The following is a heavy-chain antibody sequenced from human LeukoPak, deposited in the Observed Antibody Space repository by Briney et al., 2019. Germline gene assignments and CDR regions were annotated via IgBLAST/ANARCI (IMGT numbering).Heavy chain of an antibody. CDR3: AIHFQYYYDSSGYGFDP. J-gene: IGHJ5*02. Sequence: SVKVSCKASGFTFTSSAVQWVRQARGQRLEWIGWIVVGSGNTNYAQKFQGRVTITTDESTSTAYMELSSLRSEDTAVYYCAIHFQYYYDSSGYGFDPWGQGTLVTVSS. CDR2: IVVGSGNT. D-gene: IGHD3-22*01. CDR1: GFTFTSSA. V-gene: IGHV1-58*01.